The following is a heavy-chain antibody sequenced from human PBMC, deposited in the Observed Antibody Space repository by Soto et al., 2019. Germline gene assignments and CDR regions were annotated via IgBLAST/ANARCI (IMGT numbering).Heavy chain of an antibody. V-gene: IGHV3-21*01. D-gene: IGHD1-26*01. J-gene: IGHJ4*02. Sequence: EVQLVESGGGLVKPGGSLRLSCAASGFTFSRYSMNWVRQAPGKGLEWVSSISSSSSYIYYADSVKGRFTISRDNAKNSLYLQMNSLRSEDTSVYYWARDSPWDSGSCNSGFDYWCQGTLVTVSS. CDR3: ARDSPWDSGSCNSGFDY. CDR2: ISSSSSYI. CDR1: GFTFSRYS.